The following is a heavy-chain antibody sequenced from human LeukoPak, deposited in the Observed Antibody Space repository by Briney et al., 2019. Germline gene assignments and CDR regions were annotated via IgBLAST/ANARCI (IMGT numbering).Heavy chain of an antibody. CDR2: FDPEDGET. Sequence: GASVKVSCKASGYTFTSYGISWVRQAPGKGLEWMGGFDPEDGETIYAQKFQGRVTMTEDTSTDTAYMELSSLRSEDTAVYYCATDGNYYGSGSLGYWGQGTLVTVSS. D-gene: IGHD3-10*01. J-gene: IGHJ4*02. CDR3: ATDGNYYGSGSLGY. V-gene: IGHV1-24*01. CDR1: GYTFTSYG.